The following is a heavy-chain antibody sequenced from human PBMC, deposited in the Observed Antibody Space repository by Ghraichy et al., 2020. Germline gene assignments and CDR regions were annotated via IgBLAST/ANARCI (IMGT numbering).Heavy chain of an antibody. Sequence: GGSLRLSCAASGFTFSSYWMSWVRQAPGKGLEWVANIKQDGSEKYYVDSVKGRFTISRDNAKNSLYLQMNSLRAEDTAVYYCARDRTIFGVVKGEFDYWGQGTLVTVSS. V-gene: IGHV3-7*01. CDR1: GFTFSSYW. CDR3: ARDRTIFGVVKGEFDY. D-gene: IGHD3-3*01. CDR2: IKQDGSEK. J-gene: IGHJ4*02.